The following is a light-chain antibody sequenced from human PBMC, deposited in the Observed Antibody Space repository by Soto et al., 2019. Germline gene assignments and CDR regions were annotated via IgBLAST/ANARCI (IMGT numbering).Light chain of an antibody. CDR3: CSYAGISTLV. J-gene: IGLJ2*01. Sequence: QSVLTQPASVSGSPGQSITISCTGTSSDVGSYNLVSWYQQHPGKAPKLMIYEGIKRPSGVSNRFSGSKSGNTASLTISGLQAEDEADYYCCSYAGISTLVFGGGTKLTVL. CDR2: EGI. CDR1: SSDVGSYNL. V-gene: IGLV2-23*01.